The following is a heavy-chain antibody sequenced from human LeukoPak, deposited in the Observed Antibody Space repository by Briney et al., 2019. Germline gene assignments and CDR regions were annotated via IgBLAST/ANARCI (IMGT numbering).Heavy chain of an antibody. CDR1: GSSICSYY. CDR3: ARRRIAAAGSWFDP. CDR2: IYYSGST. D-gene: IGHD6-13*01. Sequence: PSETLSLTCTVSGSSICSYYWSWIRQPPGKGLEWIGYIYYSGSTNYNPSLKSRVTISVDTSKNQFSLKLSSVTAADTAVYYCARRRIAAAGSWFDPWGQGTLVTVSS. J-gene: IGHJ5*02. V-gene: IGHV4-59*01.